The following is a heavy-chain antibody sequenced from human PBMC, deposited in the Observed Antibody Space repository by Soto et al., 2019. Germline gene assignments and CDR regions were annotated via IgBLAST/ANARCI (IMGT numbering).Heavy chain of an antibody. CDR1: GFTFSSYW. CDR2: IKQDGSEK. CDR3: ARAGIVVVVAATDD. J-gene: IGHJ4*02. V-gene: IGHV3-7*01. D-gene: IGHD2-15*01. Sequence: GGSLRLSCAASGFTFSSYWMSWVRQAPGKGLEWVANIKQDGSEKYYVDSVKGRFTISRDNAKNSLYLQMNSLRAEDTAVYYCARAGIVVVVAATDDWGQGTLVTVSS.